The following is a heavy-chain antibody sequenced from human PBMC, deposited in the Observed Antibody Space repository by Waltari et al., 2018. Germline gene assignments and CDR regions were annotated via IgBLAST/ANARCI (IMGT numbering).Heavy chain of an antibody. V-gene: IGHV1-46*01. Sequence: QVQLVQSGAEVKKPGASVTVSYKASGYTFTSYYMHWFRQAPGQGFEWMGIIHPSGGSTSYAQKFQGRVTMTRDTSTSTVYMELSSLRSEDTAVYYCARDRVGYNYLDAFDIWGQGTMVTVSS. D-gene: IGHD5-12*01. CDR2: IHPSGGST. CDR3: ARDRVGYNYLDAFDI. CDR1: GYTFTSYY. J-gene: IGHJ3*02.